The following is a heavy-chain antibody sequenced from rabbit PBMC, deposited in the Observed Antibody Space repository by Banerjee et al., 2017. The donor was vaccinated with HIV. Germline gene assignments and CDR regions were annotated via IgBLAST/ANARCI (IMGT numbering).Heavy chain of an antibody. V-gene: IGHV1S40*01. D-gene: IGHD4-1*01. J-gene: IGHJ3*01. CDR2: INTGSAGA. CDR1: GLDFSSSYW. Sequence: QSLEESGGDLVKPGASLTLTCKGSGLDFSSSYWICWVRQAPGKGLEWIACINTGSAGAYYASWAKGRFIISKTSSTTVTLQMTSLTAADTATYFCARYSRAWGWTRLDLWGPGTLVTVS. CDR3: ARYSRAWGWTRLDL.